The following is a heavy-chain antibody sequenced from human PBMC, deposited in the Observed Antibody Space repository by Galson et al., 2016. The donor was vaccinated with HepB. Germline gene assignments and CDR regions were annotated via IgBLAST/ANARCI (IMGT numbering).Heavy chain of an antibody. CDR3: ARGPEYNWNSVYY. J-gene: IGHJ4*02. CDR2: ISFDESQT. D-gene: IGHD1-7*01. Sequence: SLRLSCAASGFTFSRFVMHWVRQAPGKGLDWVALISFDESQTYYADSVKGRFTISRDNSRNTLFLEMNSLRPEDSAVYFCARGPEYNWNSVYYWGQGSLVAVSS. CDR1: GFTFSRFV. V-gene: IGHV3-30*04.